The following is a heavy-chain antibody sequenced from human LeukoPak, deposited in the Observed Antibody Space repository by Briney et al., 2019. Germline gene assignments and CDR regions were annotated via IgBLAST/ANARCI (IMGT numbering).Heavy chain of an antibody. Sequence: PGGSLRPSCAASAFTFSSYSMNWVRQAPGKGLEWDSSISSSSSYIYYAESVKGRFTISRANAKSSLYLQMNSLRAEDTAAYYCAGDYESAHYWGQGTLVTVSS. V-gene: IGHV3-21*01. D-gene: IGHD3-22*01. CDR1: AFTFSSYS. J-gene: IGHJ4*02. CDR2: ISSSSSYI. CDR3: AGDYESAHY.